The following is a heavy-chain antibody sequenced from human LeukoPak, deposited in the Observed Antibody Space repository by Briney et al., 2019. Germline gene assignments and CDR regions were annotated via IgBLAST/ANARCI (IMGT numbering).Heavy chain of an antibody. V-gene: IGHV3-64*01. D-gene: IGHD3-22*01. CDR1: GFTFSSYA. CDR3: AREKYYYDSSGYSSHGMDV. Sequence: GGSLRLSCAASGFTFSSYAMHWVRQAPGKGLEYVSAISSNGGSTYYANSVKGRFTISRDNSKNTLYLQMNSLRAEDTAVYYCAREKYYYDSSGYSSHGMDVWGQGTTVTVSS. CDR2: ISSNGGST. J-gene: IGHJ6*02.